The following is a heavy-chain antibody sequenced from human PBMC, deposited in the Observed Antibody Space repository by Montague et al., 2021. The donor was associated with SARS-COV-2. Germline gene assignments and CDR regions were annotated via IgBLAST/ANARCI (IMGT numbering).Heavy chain of an antibody. CDR2: ISDSGST. J-gene: IGHJ4*02. V-gene: IGHV4-59*08. CDR3: ARHYSATLPAVY. CDR1: GGSTSSFY. D-gene: IGHD2-15*01. Sequence: SETLSLTCTVSGGSTSSFYWSWFRQPPGKGLEWIGYISDSGSTNYNPSLTSRVTMPVDTSKNQFSLKVNSVTAADTAVYYCARHYSATLPAVYWGQGTLVTVSS.